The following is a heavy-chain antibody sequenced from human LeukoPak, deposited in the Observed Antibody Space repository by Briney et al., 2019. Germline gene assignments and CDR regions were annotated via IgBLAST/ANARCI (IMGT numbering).Heavy chain of an antibody. V-gene: IGHV3-48*02. Sequence: VRQAPGKGLECVSHINSDTNITPYTASVSGRFTISRDNAKNSLYLHVNSLRDEDTAVYYCVRDHDWSFDLWGQGALVTVSS. J-gene: IGHJ4*02. CDR3: VRDHDWSFDL. D-gene: IGHD1-1*01. CDR2: INSDTNIT.